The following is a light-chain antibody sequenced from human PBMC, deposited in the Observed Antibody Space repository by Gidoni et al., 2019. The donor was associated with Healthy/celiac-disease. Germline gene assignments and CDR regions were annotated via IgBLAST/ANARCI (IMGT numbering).Light chain of an antibody. J-gene: IGKJ2*01. CDR3: QRRSNWPPYT. CDR1: QSVSSY. CDR2: DAS. Sequence: EIVLTQSPATLSLSPGARATLSCRASQSVSSYFAWYQQKPSQAPRLLIYDASNRATGITARFSGSGSGTDFTLTISSLEPEDFAVYYCQRRSNWPPYTLGQGTKLEIK. V-gene: IGKV3-11*01.